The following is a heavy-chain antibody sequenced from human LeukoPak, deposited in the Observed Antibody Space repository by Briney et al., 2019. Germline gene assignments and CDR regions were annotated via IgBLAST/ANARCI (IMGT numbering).Heavy chain of an antibody. J-gene: IGHJ4*02. CDR3: ARHPLRGGFDY. CDR1: GGSISSYY. V-gene: IGHV4-4*07. CDR2: IYTSGST. Sequence: PSETLSLTCTVSGGSISSYYWSWIRQPAGKGLEWIGRIYTSGSTNYNPSLKSRVTVSVDTSKNQFSLKLNSVTAADTAVYYCARHPLRGGFDYWGQGTLVTVSS.